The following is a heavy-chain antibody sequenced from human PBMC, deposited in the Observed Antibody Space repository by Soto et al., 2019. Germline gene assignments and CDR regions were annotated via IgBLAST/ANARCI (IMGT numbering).Heavy chain of an antibody. J-gene: IGHJ2*01. Sequence: QVQLQESGPGLVKPSETLFLTCTVSGGSISSYYWSWIRQPPGKGLEWIGYIHYSGSTNYNPSLKSRVTISVDTSKNQFSLKLSSVTAADTAVYYCARGGSRSSGGYFDLWGRGTLVTVSS. V-gene: IGHV4-59*01. CDR3: ARGGSRSSGGYFDL. D-gene: IGHD6-25*01. CDR1: GGSISSYY. CDR2: IHYSGST.